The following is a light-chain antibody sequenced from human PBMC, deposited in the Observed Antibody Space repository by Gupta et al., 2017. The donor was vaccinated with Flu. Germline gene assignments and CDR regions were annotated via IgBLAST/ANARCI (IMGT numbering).Light chain of an antibody. CDR1: QSITFN. Sequence: DTAALSCRASQSITFNLAWYQQKPGQAPRLLIYSASTRATGVPARFRGSGSGTDFTLTISSLQAEDIAVYYCQQYDKWPPVTFGGGTKVEI. V-gene: IGKV3-15*01. CDR3: QQYDKWPPVT. CDR2: SAS. J-gene: IGKJ4*01.